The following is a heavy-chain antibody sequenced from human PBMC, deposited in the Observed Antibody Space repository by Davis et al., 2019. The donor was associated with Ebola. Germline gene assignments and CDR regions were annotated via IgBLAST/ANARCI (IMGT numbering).Heavy chain of an antibody. J-gene: IGHJ5*02. CDR1: GFTFSNAW. CDR2: IKSKTDGGTT. Sequence: PGGSLRLSCAASGFTFSNAWMSWVRQAPGKGLEWVGRIKSKTDGGTTDYAAPVKGRFTISRDDSKNTLYLQMNSLKTEDTAVYYCTTAPEGSGSYVNWFDPWGQGTLVTVSS. D-gene: IGHD3-10*01. CDR3: TTAPEGSGSYVNWFDP. V-gene: IGHV3-15*01.